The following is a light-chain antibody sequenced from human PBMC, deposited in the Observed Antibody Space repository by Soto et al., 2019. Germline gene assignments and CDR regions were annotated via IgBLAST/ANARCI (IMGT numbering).Light chain of an antibody. CDR2: LGS. Sequence: DIVMTQSPLSLPVTPGEPASISCRSSQSLLDSNGHNSLEWYLQKPGQSPQLLIYLGSNRASGVPDRFSGSGSGTDFTLKISRVEAEDVGVYYCMQALQTPYTFGQGTKLEIK. V-gene: IGKV2-28*01. CDR1: QSLLDSNGHNS. J-gene: IGKJ2*01. CDR3: MQALQTPYT.